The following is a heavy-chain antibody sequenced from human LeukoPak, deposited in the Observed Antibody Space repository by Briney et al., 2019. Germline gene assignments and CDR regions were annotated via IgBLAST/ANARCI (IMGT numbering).Heavy chain of an antibody. CDR2: IYYSGST. J-gene: IGHJ4*02. Sequence: SETLSLSCTVSGGSISSHYWSWIRQPPGKGLEWIGYIYYSGSTNYNPSPKSRVTISADTSKNQFSLKLSSVTAADTAVYYCARDRELAMWGQGTLVTVSS. CDR3: ARDRELAM. D-gene: IGHD1-26*01. CDR1: GGSISSHY. V-gene: IGHV4-59*11.